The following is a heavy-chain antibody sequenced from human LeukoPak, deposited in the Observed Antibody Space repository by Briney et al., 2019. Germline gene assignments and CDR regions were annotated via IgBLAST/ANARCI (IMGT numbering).Heavy chain of an antibody. Sequence: GASVKVSCMASGYTFTSYGISWVRQAPGQGLEWMGWISAYNGNTNYAQKLQGRVTMTTDTSTSTAYMELRSLRSDDTAVYYCAREPSLRLFRDLSDAFDIWGQGTMITVSS. CDR2: ISAYNGNT. CDR1: GYTFTSYG. V-gene: IGHV1-18*01. D-gene: IGHD3-10*02. J-gene: IGHJ3*02. CDR3: AREPSLRLFRDLSDAFDI.